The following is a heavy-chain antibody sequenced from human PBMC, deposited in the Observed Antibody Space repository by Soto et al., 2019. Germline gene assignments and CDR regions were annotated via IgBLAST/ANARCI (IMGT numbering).Heavy chain of an antibody. D-gene: IGHD3-3*01. J-gene: IGHJ6*02. CDR2: IYYSGST. CDR3: ARHFTIFGVVTEYYGMDV. CDR1: GGSISSSSYY. Sequence: QLQLQESGPGLVKPSETLSLTCTVSGGSISSSSYYWGWIRQPPGKGLEWIGSIYYSGSTYYNPSLKSRVTLSVDTSKNQFSLKLSSVTAANTAVYYCARHFTIFGVVTEYYGMDVWGQGTTVTVSS. V-gene: IGHV4-39*01.